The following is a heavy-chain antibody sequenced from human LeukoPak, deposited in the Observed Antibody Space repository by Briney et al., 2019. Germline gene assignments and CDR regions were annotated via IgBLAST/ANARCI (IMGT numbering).Heavy chain of an antibody. CDR1: GFSLSTSGVG. CDR2: IYWNDDK. V-gene: IGHV2-5*01. D-gene: IGHD3-22*01. Sequence: SGPTLVNPTQTLTLTCTFSGFSLSTSGVGGGWIRQPPGKALEWLALIYWNDDKRYSPSLKSRLTITKDTSKNQVVLTMTNMDPVDTATYYCARQDYYDSSGYWGYYFDYWGQGTLVTVSS. J-gene: IGHJ4*02. CDR3: ARQDYYDSSGYWGYYFDY.